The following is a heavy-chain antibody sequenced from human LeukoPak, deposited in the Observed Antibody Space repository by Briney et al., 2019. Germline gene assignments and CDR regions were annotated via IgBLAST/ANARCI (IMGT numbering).Heavy chain of an antibody. V-gene: IGHV3-30*18. CDR2: ISYDGSNK. J-gene: IGHJ4*02. D-gene: IGHD2-2*01. CDR1: GFTFSNYG. CDR3: AKLPFYCSTTSCYAFDY. Sequence: GRSLRFSCAASGFTFSNYGMHWVRQAPGKGLEWVALISYDGSNKYYADSVKGRFTISRDNSKNTLSLQMNSLRAEDTAVYYCAKLPFYCSTTSCYAFDYWGQGTLVTVSS.